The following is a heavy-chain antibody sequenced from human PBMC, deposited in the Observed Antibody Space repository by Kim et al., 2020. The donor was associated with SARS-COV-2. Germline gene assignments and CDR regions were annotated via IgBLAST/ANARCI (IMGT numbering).Heavy chain of an antibody. D-gene: IGHD6-19*01. CDR1: GFTFSSYS. CDR2: ISSSSSYI. CDR3: ARGLLYSSGLDPFDY. V-gene: IGHV3-21*01. Sequence: GGSLRLSCAASGFTFSSYSMNWVRQAPGKGLEWVSSISSSSSYIYYADSVKGRFTISRDNAKNSLYLQMNSLRAEDTAVYYCARGLLYSSGLDPFDYWGQGTLVTVSS. J-gene: IGHJ4*02.